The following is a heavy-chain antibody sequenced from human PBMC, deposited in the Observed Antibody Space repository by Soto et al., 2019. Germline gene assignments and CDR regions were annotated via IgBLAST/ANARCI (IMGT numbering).Heavy chain of an antibody. Sequence: QLQLQESGPGLVKPSETLSLTCTVSGGSISSSSYYWGWIRQPSGKGLVWIGSIYYSGSTYYNPSLKSRVTISVDTSKNQFSLKLSSVTAADTAVYYCASSYGDYVSYWGQGTLVTVSS. V-gene: IGHV4-39*01. CDR2: IYYSGST. CDR1: GGSISSSSYY. CDR3: ASSYGDYVSY. D-gene: IGHD4-17*01. J-gene: IGHJ4*02.